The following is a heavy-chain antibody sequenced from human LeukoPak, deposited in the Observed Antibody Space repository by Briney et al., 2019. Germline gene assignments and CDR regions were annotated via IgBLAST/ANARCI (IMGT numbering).Heavy chain of an antibody. V-gene: IGHV3-23*01. CDR3: ARAPACSGGSCYSGYFDC. CDR1: GFTFSIIG. D-gene: IGHD2-15*01. Sequence: GGSLRPSCVVSGFTFSIIGMSWVRQAAGEVLEWVSAFSGSGGTTAYADSVKGRFTISRDNSKNTLYLQMNSLRAEDTAVYYCARAPACSGGSCYSGYFDCWGQGTLVTVSS. J-gene: IGHJ4*02. CDR2: FSGSGGTT.